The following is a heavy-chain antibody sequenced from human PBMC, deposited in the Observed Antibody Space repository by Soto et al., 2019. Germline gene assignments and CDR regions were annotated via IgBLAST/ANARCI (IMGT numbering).Heavy chain of an antibody. CDR3: ARDRVVPAAIGGRYYYYYGMDV. V-gene: IGHV1-3*01. J-gene: IGHJ6*02. D-gene: IGHD2-2*01. CDR2: INAGNGNT. CDR1: GYTFTSYA. Sequence: GASVKVSCKASGYTFTSYAMHWVRQAPGQRLEWMGWINAGNGNTKYSQKFQGRVTITRDTSASTAYMELSSLRSEDTAVYYCARDRVVPAAIGGRYYYYYGMDVWGQGTTVTSP.